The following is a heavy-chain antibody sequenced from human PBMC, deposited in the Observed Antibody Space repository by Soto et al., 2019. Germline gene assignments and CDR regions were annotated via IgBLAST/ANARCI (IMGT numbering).Heavy chain of an antibody. J-gene: IGHJ5*02. V-gene: IGHV4-31*11. CDR2: IYYSGST. Sequence: PSETLSLTCAVSGDSISSDKWWSWIRQHPGKGLEWIGYIYYSGSTYYNPSLKSRVTISVDTSKNQFSLKLSSVTAADTAVYYCARDVLLWFGELEYNWFDPWGQGTLVTVSS. CDR1: GDSISSDKW. D-gene: IGHD3-10*01. CDR3: ARDVLLWFGELEYNWFDP.